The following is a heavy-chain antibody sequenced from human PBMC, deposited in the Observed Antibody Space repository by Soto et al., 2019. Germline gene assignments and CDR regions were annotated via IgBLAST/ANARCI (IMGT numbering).Heavy chain of an antibody. V-gene: IGHV3-53*01. Sequence: GSLRLSCAASGFSVRTNYMSWVRQAPGKGLEWVSVFESGGSIYYADSVKGRFIISRDYAKNTVYLQMNSLRADDTVVYYCARAGVTPHFFDYWGQGTLVTVSS. J-gene: IGHJ4*02. CDR3: ARAGVTPHFFDY. CDR1: GFSVRTNY. D-gene: IGHD2-21*02. CDR2: FESGGSI.